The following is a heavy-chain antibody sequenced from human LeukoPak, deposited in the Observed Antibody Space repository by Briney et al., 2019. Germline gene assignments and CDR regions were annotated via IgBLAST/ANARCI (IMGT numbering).Heavy chain of an antibody. CDR3: ARDMRGDGFDI. V-gene: IGHV3-7*04. D-gene: IGHD2-2*01. Sequence: GGSLRLSCAACGFTFSSCWMRWVRQARGKGEEWVANIRQDGSNKYYVDSVGGRSTISRDNAKKSLFLQMNSLRVEDTAVYYCARDMRGDGFDIWGQGTMVTVSS. CDR2: IRQDGSNK. CDR1: GFTFSSCW. J-gene: IGHJ3*02.